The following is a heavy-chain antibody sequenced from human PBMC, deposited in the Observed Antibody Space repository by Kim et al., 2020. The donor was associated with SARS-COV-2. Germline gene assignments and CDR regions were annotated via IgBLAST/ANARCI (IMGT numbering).Heavy chain of an antibody. V-gene: IGHV3-13*01. CDR1: GFTFKSHG. D-gene: IGHD3-10*01. CDR3: VRDGSGSLPYSMDV. Sequence: GGSLRLSCAASGFTFKSHGMHWVRQVIGKGLEWISIIETGGETYYADSVKGRFTISREKAKNSLYLQMSSLRVGDTAVYYCVRDGSGSLPYSMDVWGQGT. J-gene: IGHJ6*02. CDR2: IETGGET.